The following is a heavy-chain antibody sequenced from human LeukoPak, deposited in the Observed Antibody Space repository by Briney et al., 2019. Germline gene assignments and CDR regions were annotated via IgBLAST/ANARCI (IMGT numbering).Heavy chain of an antibody. CDR2: INHSGST. J-gene: IGHJ5*02. D-gene: IGHD2-15*01. V-gene: IGHV4-34*01. CDR1: GGSFSGYY. CDR3: ARAKALGYCSGGSCYPRGFDP. Sequence: PSETLSLTCAVYGGSFSGYYWGWIRQPPGKGLEWIGEINHSGSTNYNPSLKGRVTISVDTSKNQFSLKLSSVTAADTAVYYCARAKALGYCSGGSCYPRGFDPWGQGTLVTVSS.